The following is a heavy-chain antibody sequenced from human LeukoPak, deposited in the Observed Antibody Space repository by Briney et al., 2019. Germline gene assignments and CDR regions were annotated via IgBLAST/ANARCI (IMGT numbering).Heavy chain of an antibody. Sequence: GGSLRLSCAASGFTFSSYAMSWVRQAPGKGLEWVSAISGSGGSTYYADSVKGRFTISRGNSKNTLYLQMNSLRAEDTAVYYCARAYYYGSGSAVFDYWGQGTLVTVSS. CDR1: GFTFSSYA. CDR2: ISGSGGST. J-gene: IGHJ4*02. V-gene: IGHV3-23*01. D-gene: IGHD3-10*01. CDR3: ARAYYYGSGSAVFDY.